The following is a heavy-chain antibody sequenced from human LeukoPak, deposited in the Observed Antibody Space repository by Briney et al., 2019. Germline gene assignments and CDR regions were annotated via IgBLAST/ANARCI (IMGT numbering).Heavy chain of an antibody. CDR1: GGSISSSSYY. Sequence: SETLSLTCTVSGGSISSSSYYWGWIRQPPGKGLEWIGSIHYSGSTYYNPSLKSRVTISVDTFKNQFSLKLSSVTAADTAVYYCARHVGQNKYYYYYGMDVWGQGTTVTVSS. D-gene: IGHD1/OR15-1a*01. CDR2: IHYSGST. J-gene: IGHJ6*02. CDR3: ARHVGQNKYYYYYGMDV. V-gene: IGHV4-39*01.